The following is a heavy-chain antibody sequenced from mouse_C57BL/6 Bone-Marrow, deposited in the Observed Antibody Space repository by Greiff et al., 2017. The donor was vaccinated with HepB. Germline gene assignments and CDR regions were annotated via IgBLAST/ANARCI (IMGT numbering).Heavy chain of an antibody. CDR3: TSFYYYGG. D-gene: IGHD1-1*01. CDR2: IDPETGGT. J-gene: IGHJ2*01. CDR1: GYTFTDYE. Sequence: QVQLKESGAELVRPGASVTLSCKASGYTFTDYEMHWVKQTPVHGLEWIGAIDPETGGTAYNQKFKGKAILTADKSSSTAYMELRSLTSEDSAVYYCTSFYYYGGGGQGTTLTVSS. V-gene: IGHV1-15*01.